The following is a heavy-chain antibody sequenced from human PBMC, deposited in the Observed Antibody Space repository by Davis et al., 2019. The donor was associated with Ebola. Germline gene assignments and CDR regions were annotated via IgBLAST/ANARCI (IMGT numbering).Heavy chain of an antibody. CDR1: GGSFSGYY. D-gene: IGHD2-8*02. Sequence: PSETLSLTCAVYGGSFSGYYWSWIRQPPGKGLEWIGEINHSGSTNYNPSLKSRVTISVDTSKNQFSLKLSSVTAADTAVYYCARGWWVSGFDYWGQGTLVTVSS. CDR3: ARGWWVSGFDY. V-gene: IGHV4-34*01. CDR2: INHSGST. J-gene: IGHJ4*02.